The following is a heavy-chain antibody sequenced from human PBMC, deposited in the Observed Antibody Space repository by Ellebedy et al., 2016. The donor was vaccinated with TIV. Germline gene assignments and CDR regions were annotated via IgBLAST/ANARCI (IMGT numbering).Heavy chain of an antibody. Sequence: SGPTLVKPTQTLTLTCTFSGFSLTTRGVGVGWIRQPPGKALEWLALFYWDDDHRYSPSLNSRLTIPKDTSKTQVVLTMTNMDPVDTATYYCAHRPNSLYYFDYWGQGSLVTVSS. CDR2: FYWDDDH. V-gene: IGHV2-5*02. CDR1: GFSLTTRGVG. J-gene: IGHJ4*02. D-gene: IGHD5-18*01. CDR3: AHRPNSLYYFDY.